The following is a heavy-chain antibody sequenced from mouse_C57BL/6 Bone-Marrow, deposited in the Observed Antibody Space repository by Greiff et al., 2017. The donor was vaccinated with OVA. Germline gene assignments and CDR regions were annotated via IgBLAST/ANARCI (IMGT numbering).Heavy chain of an antibody. V-gene: IGHV5-4*01. CDR2: ISDGGSYT. CDR3: ARDRPYGSSPYFDY. Sequence: EVQLVESGGGLVKPGGSLKLSCAASGFTFSSYAMSWVRQTPEKRLGWVATISDGGSYTYYPDNVKGRFTISRDNAKNNLYLQMSHLKSEDTAMYDCARDRPYGSSPYFDYWGQGTTLTVSS. D-gene: IGHD1-1*01. J-gene: IGHJ2*01. CDR1: GFTFSSYA.